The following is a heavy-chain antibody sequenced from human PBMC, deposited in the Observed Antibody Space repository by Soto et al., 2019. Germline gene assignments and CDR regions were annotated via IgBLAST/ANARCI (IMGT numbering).Heavy chain of an antibody. Sequence: QVQLVQSGAEVKKPGASVKVSCKASGYTFSSYGISWVRQAPGQGLEWMGWISAYNGNTNYAQKLQGRVTMTTDTSTSTAYMGLRSLRSDDTAVYYCASSYCGGDCSVLYYYYGLDVGGQGTTVTVSS. V-gene: IGHV1-18*01. CDR1: GYTFSSYG. D-gene: IGHD2-21*02. CDR3: ASSYCGGDCSVLYYYYGLDV. CDR2: ISAYNGNT. J-gene: IGHJ6*02.